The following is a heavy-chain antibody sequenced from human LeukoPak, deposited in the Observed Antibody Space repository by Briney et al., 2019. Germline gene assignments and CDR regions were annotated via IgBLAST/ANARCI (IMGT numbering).Heavy chain of an antibody. V-gene: IGHV4-39*01. CDR2: IYYSGST. D-gene: IGHD3-10*01. CDR1: GGSISSSSYY. Sequence: PSETLSLTCTVSGGSISSSSYYWGWIRQPPGKGLEWIGSIYYSGSTYYNPSLKSRVTISVDKSKNQFSLKLSSVTAADTAVYYCARGSPPGLLWFGEWSESKNYYYGMDVWGQGTTVTVSS. CDR3: ARGSPPGLLWFGEWSESKNYYYGMDV. J-gene: IGHJ6*02.